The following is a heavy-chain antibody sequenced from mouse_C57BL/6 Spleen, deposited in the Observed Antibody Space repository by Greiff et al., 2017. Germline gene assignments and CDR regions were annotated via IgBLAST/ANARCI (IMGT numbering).Heavy chain of an antibody. D-gene: IGHD1-1*01. CDR1: GYTFTSYW. J-gene: IGHJ1*03. CDR2: IDPSDSYT. CDR3: ARRDYYGSSYEYFDV. V-gene: IGHV1-69*01. Sequence: QVQLKQPGAELVMPGASVKLSCKASGYTFTSYWMHWVKQRPGQGLEWIGEIDPSDSYTNYNQKFKGKSTLTVDKSSSTAYMQLSSLTSEDSAVYYCARRDYYGSSYEYFDVWGTGTTVTVSS.